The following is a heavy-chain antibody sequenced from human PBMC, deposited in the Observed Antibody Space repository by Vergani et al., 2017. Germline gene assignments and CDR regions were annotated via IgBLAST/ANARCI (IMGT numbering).Heavy chain of an antibody. V-gene: IGHV5-51*01. Sequence: EVQLVQSGAEVKKPGASLKISCQISGYSFTNYWIDWVRQMPGKGLEWMGIIHPADSDTRYSPSFQGQVTISVDKSISTAYLQRSSLSASDSAMYYCARLYGRDSSGSKYFDYGGQGTLVTVSS. CDR3: ARLYGRDSSGSKYFDY. D-gene: IGHD3-22*01. CDR1: GYSFTNYW. CDR2: IHPADSDT. J-gene: IGHJ4*02.